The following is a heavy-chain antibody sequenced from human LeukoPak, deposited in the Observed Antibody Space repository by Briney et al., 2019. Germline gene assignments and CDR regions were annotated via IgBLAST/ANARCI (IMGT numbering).Heavy chain of an antibody. Sequence: SETLSLTCTVSGGSISSHYWSWIRQPPGKGLEWIAYLFDSVNTKDNPSLQSRLTLSADTSKNQFSLRLSSVTAADPAVYYCATIKRGSIFGYFDLWGQGIKVTVSS. V-gene: IGHV4-59*11. CDR2: LFDSVNT. CDR1: GGSISSHY. J-gene: IGHJ4*02. CDR3: ATIKRGSIFGYFDL. D-gene: IGHD5-18*01.